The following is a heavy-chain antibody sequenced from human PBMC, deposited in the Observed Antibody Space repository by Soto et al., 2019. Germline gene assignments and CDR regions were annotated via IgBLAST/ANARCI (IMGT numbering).Heavy chain of an antibody. CDR2: ISYDGSNK. CDR3: AREPRRGYCSSTSCHRYYGMDV. V-gene: IGHV3-30-3*01. CDR1: GFTFSSYA. J-gene: IGHJ6*02. Sequence: GGSLRRSCAASGFTFSSYAMHWVRQAPGKGLEWVAVISYDGSNKYYADSVKGRFTISRDNSKNTLYLQMNSLRAEDTAVYYCAREPRRGYCSSTSCHRYYGMDVWGQGTTVTVSS. D-gene: IGHD2-2*01.